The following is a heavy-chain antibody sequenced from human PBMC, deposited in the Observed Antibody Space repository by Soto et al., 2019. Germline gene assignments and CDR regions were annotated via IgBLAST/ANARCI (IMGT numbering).Heavy chain of an antibody. CDR2: IYYSGST. CDR3: ARMVPAVYYYDSSGYYYGPFDY. Sequence: SETLSLTCTVSGGSISSGGYYWSWIRQHPGKGLEWIGYIYYSGSTYYNPSLKSRVTISVDTSKNQFSLKLSSVTAADTAVYYCARMVPAVYYYDSSGYYYGPFDYWGQGTLVTVSS. J-gene: IGHJ4*02. D-gene: IGHD3-22*01. CDR1: GGSISSGGYY. V-gene: IGHV4-31*03.